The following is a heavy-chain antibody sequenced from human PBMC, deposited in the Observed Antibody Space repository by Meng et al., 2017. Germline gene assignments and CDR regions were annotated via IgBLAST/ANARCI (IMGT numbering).Heavy chain of an antibody. CDR3: ARAAAVGVAVVSVYYYGMDV. CDR1: GGTLSSYA. J-gene: IGHJ6*02. Sequence: SVKVSCKASGGTLSSYAISWVRQAPGQGLEWMGGIIPIFGTANYAQKFQGRVTITTDESTSTAYMELSSLRSEDTAVYYCARAAAVGVAVVSVYYYGMDVWGQGTTVTVSS. D-gene: IGHD3-22*01. V-gene: IGHV1-69*05. CDR2: IIPIFGTA.